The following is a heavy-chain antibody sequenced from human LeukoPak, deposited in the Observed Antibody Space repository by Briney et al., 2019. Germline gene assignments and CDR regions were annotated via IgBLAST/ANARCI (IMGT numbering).Heavy chain of an antibody. D-gene: IGHD3-22*01. V-gene: IGHV1-2*06. CDR3: ARDFNMGYYDSSGYYL. Sequence: GASVKVSCKASGYTFTSYYMHWVRQAPGQGLEWMGRINPNSGGTNYAQKFQGRVTMTRDTSISTAYMELSRLRSDDTAVYYCARDFNMGYYDSSGYYLWGQGTLVTVSS. J-gene: IGHJ5*02. CDR1: GYTFTSYY. CDR2: INPNSGGT.